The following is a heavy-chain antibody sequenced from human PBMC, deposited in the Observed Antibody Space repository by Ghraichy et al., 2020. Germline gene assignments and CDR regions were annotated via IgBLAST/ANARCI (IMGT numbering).Heavy chain of an antibody. D-gene: IGHD1-1*01. V-gene: IGHV4-59*01. Sequence: SETLSLTCDVSGPSINGYYWNWVRQAPGKGLEWIGYILYTGSTNYSPSLKSRVTISLATSKYQFSLKLTSVTAADTAVYYCAISATRFSYVLDVWGQGTTVTVSS. J-gene: IGHJ6*02. CDR1: GPSINGYY. CDR2: ILYTGST. CDR3: AISATRFSYVLDV.